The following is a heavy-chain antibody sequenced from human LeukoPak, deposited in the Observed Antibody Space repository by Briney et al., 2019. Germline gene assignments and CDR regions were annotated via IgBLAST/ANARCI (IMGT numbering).Heavy chain of an antibody. D-gene: IGHD6-13*01. CDR2: IYYSGST. CDR3: ARDLSGSSWYWGIQAFDI. J-gene: IGHJ3*02. Sequence: SETLSLTCTVSGVSISSYYWSWLRQPPGKGLEWFGYIYYSGSTNYNPSLKSRVTISVDTSKNQFSLKLSSVTAADTAVYYCARDLSGSSWYWGIQAFDIWGQGTMVTVSS. CDR1: GVSISSYY. V-gene: IGHV4-59*01.